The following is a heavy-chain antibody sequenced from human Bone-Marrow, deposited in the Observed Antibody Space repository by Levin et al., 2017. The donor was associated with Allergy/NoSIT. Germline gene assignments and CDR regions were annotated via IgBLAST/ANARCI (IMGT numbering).Heavy chain of an antibody. V-gene: IGHV3-13*01. D-gene: IGHD6-19*01. Sequence: SGGSLRLSCAASGFTFRNYDIHWVRLGTGRGLEWVSTIGTAGDTYYRGSVRGRFTTSRENAKNSVYLQMNSLRAGDTAVYYCARGWQWLVYYYYYYMDVWGKGTTVTVSS. J-gene: IGHJ6*03. CDR3: ARGWQWLVYYYYYYMDV. CDR2: IGTAGDT. CDR1: GFTFRNYD.